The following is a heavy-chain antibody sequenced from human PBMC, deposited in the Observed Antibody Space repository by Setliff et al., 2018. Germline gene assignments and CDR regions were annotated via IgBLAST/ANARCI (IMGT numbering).Heavy chain of an antibody. Sequence: LRPSCAASGVTFSSYWMSWVRRAPGKGLEWVANIKQDGSEKYYVDSVKGRLTISRDNAKNSLYLQMNSLRAEDTAVYYCTRNGWEYWGQGTLVTVSS. CDR1: GVTFSSYW. V-gene: IGHV3-7*01. D-gene: IGHD6-19*01. J-gene: IGHJ4*02. CDR2: IKQDGSEK. CDR3: TRNGWEY.